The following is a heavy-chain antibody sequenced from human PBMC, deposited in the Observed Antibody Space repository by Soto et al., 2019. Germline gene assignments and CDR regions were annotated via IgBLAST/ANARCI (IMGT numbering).Heavy chain of an antibody. Sequence: SVKVSCKASGATFSSYAIRWVRQAPGQGLEWMGGIIPIFGTANYAQKFQGRVTITADESTSTAYMELSSLGSEDTAVYYCARVAGLVAVAGHLDYWGQGTLVTVSS. D-gene: IGHD6-19*01. CDR1: GATFSSYA. J-gene: IGHJ4*02. V-gene: IGHV1-69*13. CDR2: IIPIFGTA. CDR3: ARVAGLVAVAGHLDY.